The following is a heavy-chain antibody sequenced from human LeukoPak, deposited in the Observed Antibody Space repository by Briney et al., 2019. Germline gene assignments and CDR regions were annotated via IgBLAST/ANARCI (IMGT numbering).Heavy chain of an antibody. V-gene: IGHV4-34*01. CDR2: INHSGST. D-gene: IGHD6-6*01. CDR1: GGSFSGYY. CDR3: ARRGSPSLRYYYYMDV. J-gene: IGHJ6*03. Sequence: SETLSLTCAVYGGSFSGYYWSWIRQPPGKGLEWIGEINHSGSTNYNPSLKSRVTISVDTSKNQFSLKLSSVTAADTAVYYCARRGSPSLRYYYYMDVWGKGTTVTVSS.